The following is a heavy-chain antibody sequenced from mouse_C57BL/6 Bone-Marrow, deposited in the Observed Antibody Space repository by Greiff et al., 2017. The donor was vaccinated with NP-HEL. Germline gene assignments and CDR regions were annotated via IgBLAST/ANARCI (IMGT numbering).Heavy chain of an antibody. CDR3: VSGSSWGNYFDY. J-gene: IGHJ2*01. V-gene: IGHV10-1*01. CDR1: GFSFNTYA. Sequence: EVKLQESGGGLVQPKGSLKLSCAASGFSFNTYAMNWVRQAPGKGLEWVARIRSKSNNYATYYADSVKDRFTISRDDSESMLYLQMNNLKTEDTAMYYCVSGSSWGNYFDYWGQGTTLTVSS. CDR2: IRSKSNNYAT. D-gene: IGHD1-1*01.